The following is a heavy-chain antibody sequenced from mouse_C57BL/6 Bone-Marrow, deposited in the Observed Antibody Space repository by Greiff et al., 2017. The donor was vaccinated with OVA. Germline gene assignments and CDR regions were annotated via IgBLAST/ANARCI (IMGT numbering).Heavy chain of an antibody. D-gene: IGHD1-1*01. CDR1: GYTFTSYW. J-gene: IGHJ3*01. V-gene: IGHV1-5*01. CDR3: TRESIYYYGSSSFAY. CDR2: IYPGNSDT. Sequence: VQLKESGTVLARPGASVKMSCKTSGYTFTSYWMHWVKQRPGQGLEWIGAIYPGNSDTSYNQKFEGKATLTAVTSASTAYMELSSLTNEDSAVYYWTRESIYYYGSSSFAYWGQGTLVTVSA.